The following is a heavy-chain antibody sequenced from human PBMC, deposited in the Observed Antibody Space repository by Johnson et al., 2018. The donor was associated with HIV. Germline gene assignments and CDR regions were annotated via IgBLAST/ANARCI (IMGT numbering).Heavy chain of an antibody. CDR1: GFTFDDYG. Sequence: VQLVESGGGVVRPGGSLRLSCAASGFTFDDYGMSWVRQPPGKGLEWVSSIDWNGGRQGYVDSVKGRFTISRDNAKNSLFLQMNSLRAEDTALYYCAREGLRQLERGDGDAFDIWGQGTMVTVSS. J-gene: IGHJ3*02. V-gene: IGHV3-20*04. CDR2: IDWNGGRQ. D-gene: IGHD6-6*01. CDR3: AREGLRQLERGDGDAFDI.